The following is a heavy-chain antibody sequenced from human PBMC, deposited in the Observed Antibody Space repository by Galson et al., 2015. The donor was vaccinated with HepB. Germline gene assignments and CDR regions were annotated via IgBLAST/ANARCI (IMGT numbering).Heavy chain of an antibody. CDR3: GGYKPDYGIWLFDY. J-gene: IGHJ4*02. Sequence: SLRLSCAASGFTFSSYAMHWVRQASGKGLEWVAVISYDGSNKYYADSVKGRFTISRDNSKNTLYLQMNSLRAEDTAVYYCGGYKPDYGIWLFDYWGQGTLVTVSS. CDR1: GFTFSSYA. D-gene: IGHD4-17*01. V-gene: IGHV3-30*04. CDR2: ISYDGSNK.